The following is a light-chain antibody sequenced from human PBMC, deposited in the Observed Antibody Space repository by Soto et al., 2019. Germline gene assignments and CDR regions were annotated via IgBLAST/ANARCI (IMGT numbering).Light chain of an antibody. CDR1: GSDIGAGYD. J-gene: IGLJ1*01. Sequence: QSVLTQPPSVSEAPGQRVTISCTGTGSDIGAGYDVHWYQQLPGAAPKLLIYSNAIRPSGVPDRFSGSKSGTSASLAITGVRAEDEADYYCQSYESSLNSYVFGTGTKVTVL. V-gene: IGLV1-40*01. CDR3: QSYESSLNSYV. CDR2: SNA.